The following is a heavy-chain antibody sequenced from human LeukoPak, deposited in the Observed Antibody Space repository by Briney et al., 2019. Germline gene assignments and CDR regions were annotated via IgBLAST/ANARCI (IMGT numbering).Heavy chain of an antibody. V-gene: IGHV3-66*01. D-gene: IGHD1-1*01. CDR3: GRERERETDP. Sequence: PGGSLRLSCAASGFTVSSTYMSWVRQAPGKGLEWVSVIYSGGSTYYADSVKGRFTISRDNSKNTLYLQMNSLRVEDTAVYYCGRERERETDPWAREPWSPSPQ. CDR2: IYSGGST. CDR1: GFTVSSTY. J-gene: IGHJ5*02.